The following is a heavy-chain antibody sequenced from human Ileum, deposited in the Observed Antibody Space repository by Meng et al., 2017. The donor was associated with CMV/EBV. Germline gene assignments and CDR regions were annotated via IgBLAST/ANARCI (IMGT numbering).Heavy chain of an antibody. CDR3: ARGESRGYYYFDY. J-gene: IGHJ4*02. Sequence: QLPLPACDPGLWRPSETLSLTATVSCVPISNSYWSRIRQPAGKKLEWIGRISSSGNTNYTPSLKSRVIMSLDTSNNQFFLKLTSVTAADTALYYCARGESRGYYYFDYWGQGILVTVSS. V-gene: IGHV4-4*07. D-gene: IGHD3-22*01. CDR2: ISSSGNT. CDR1: CVPISNSY.